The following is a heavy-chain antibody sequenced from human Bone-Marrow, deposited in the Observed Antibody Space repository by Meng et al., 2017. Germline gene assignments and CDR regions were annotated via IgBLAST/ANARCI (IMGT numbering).Heavy chain of an antibody. CDR3: AKDIGYGGGGYDILTGLDY. D-gene: IGHD3-9*01. CDR1: GFTFSSYW. CDR2: IKQDGSEK. V-gene: IGHV3-7*03. J-gene: IGHJ4*02. Sequence: GESLKISCAASGFTFSSYWMSWVRQAPGKGLEWVANIKQDGSEKYYVDSVKGRFTISRDNAKNSLYLQMNSLRAEDTAFYYCAKDIGYGGGGYDILTGLDYWGQGTLVTVSS.